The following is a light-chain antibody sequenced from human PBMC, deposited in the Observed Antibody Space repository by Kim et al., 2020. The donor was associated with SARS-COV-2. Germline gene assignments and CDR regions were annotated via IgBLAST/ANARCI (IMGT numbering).Light chain of an antibody. CDR3: QQYDLYPLT. CDR1: QGIGNY. CDR2: AAS. J-gene: IGKJ4*01. V-gene: IGKV1-16*02. Sequence: DIQMTQSPSSLSASVGDRVTITCRASQGIGNYLAWIQQKPGKAPMSLIYAASSLQSGVPSKFSGSGSGTFFTLTISSLQPEDCATYYCQQYDLYPLTFGGGTKVDIK.